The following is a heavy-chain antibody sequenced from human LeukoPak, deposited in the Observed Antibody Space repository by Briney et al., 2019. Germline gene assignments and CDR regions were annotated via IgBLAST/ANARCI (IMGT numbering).Heavy chain of an antibody. CDR3: ARVLRSSWGRHFDY. D-gene: IGHD6-6*01. J-gene: IGHJ4*02. CDR1: VFTFSSYS. V-gene: IGHV3-48*01. CDR2: ISSSSSTI. Sequence: GGSLRLSRAAPVFTFSSYSMNWVRQAPGKGREWVSYISSSSSTIYYADSVKGRFTISRDNAKNSLYLQMNSLRAEDTAVYYCARVLRSSWGRHFDYWGQGTLVTVSS.